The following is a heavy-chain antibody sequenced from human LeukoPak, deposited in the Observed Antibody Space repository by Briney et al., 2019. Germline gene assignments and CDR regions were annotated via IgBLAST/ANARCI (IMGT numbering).Heavy chain of an antibody. CDR3: ARTANWNYEEPFDY. CDR1: GGSISSGGYY. J-gene: IGHJ4*02. CDR2: IYYSGST. D-gene: IGHD1-7*01. V-gene: IGHV4-31*03. Sequence: SETLSLTCTVSGGSISSGGYYWSWIRQHPGKGLEWIGYIYYSGSTYYNPSLKSRVTISVDTSKNQFSLKLSSVTAADTAVYYCARTANWNYEEPFDYWGQGTLVTVSS.